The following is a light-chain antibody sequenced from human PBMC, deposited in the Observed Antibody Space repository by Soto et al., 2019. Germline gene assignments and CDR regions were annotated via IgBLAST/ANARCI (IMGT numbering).Light chain of an antibody. CDR1: QSVSSSY. CDR2: GAS. V-gene: IGKV3-20*01. CDR3: QQYGSSPWT. Sequence: EIVLTHSPGTLSLSPGERATLSCRASQSVSSSYLAWYQQKPGQAPRLLIYGASSRATGIPDRFSGSGSGSDFTLTISRLEPEDFAVYYCQQYGSSPWTFGQGTVVDIK. J-gene: IGKJ1*01.